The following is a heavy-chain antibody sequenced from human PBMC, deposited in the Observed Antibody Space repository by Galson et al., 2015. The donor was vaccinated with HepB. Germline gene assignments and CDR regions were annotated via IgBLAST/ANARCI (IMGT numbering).Heavy chain of an antibody. CDR1: GVTFNLYD. V-gene: IGHV3-13*04. J-gene: IGHJ6*02. CDR2: IGGAGFA. CDR3: ARGVGGYSRNWIISYYGMDV. D-gene: IGHD6-13*01. Sequence: SLRLSCAASGVTFNLYDMHWVRQVPGKGLEWVSGIGGAGFAYYAGSVKGRFTISREIGKSSLFLQMNSLRPGDTAVYYCARGVGGYSRNWIISYYGMDVWGPGLTVTVSS.